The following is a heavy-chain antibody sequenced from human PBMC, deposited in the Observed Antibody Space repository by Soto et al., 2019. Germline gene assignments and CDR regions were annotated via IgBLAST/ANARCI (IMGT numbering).Heavy chain of an antibody. CDR1: GGSISSSNW. CDR3: ARSAPFTRRYSYGYYFDY. CDR2: IYHSGST. Sequence: PSETLSLTCAVSGGSISSSNWWSWVRQPPGKGLEWIGEIYHSGSTNYDPSLKSRVTISVDKSKNQFSLKLSSVTAADTAVYYCARSAPFTRRYSYGYYFDYWGQGTLVTVSS. V-gene: IGHV4-4*02. J-gene: IGHJ4*02. D-gene: IGHD5-18*01.